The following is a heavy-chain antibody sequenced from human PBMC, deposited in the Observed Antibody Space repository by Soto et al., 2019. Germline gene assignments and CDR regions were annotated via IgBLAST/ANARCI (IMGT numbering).Heavy chain of an antibody. CDR2: IWYDGSNK. J-gene: IGHJ6*02. CDR3: ARADCTGAYCYSWPFNYGVDV. D-gene: IGHD2-15*01. Sequence: QVQLVESGGGVVQPGGSLRLSCTTSGFTFNTYGMHWVRQAPGKGLEWVAIIWYDGSNKYYADSVKGRINIYRDNSKNTLYLQMNSLRAEDTALYYCARADCTGAYCYSWPFNYGVDVWGQGTTVTVSS. CDR1: GFTFNTYG. V-gene: IGHV3-33*08.